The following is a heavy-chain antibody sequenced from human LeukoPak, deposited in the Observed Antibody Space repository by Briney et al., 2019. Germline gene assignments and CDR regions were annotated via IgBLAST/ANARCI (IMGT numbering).Heavy chain of an antibody. CDR1: GFTFSSYS. Sequence: PGGSLRLSCAASGFTFSSYSMNWVRQAPGKGLEWASYISSISSYIYYADSVKGRFTISRDNAKNSLYLQMNSLRAEDTAVYYCARDSIVDGAFDIWGQGTMVTVSS. V-gene: IGHV3-21*01. CDR3: ARDSIVDGAFDI. J-gene: IGHJ3*02. D-gene: IGHD2-15*01. CDR2: ISSISSYI.